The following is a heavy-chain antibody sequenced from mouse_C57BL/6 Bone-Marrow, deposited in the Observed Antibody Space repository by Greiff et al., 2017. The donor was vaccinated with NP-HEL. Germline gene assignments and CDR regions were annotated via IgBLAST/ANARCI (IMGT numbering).Heavy chain of an antibody. CDR3: ARHGGLPAWFAY. J-gene: IGHJ3*01. CDR2: ISSGGSYT. V-gene: IGHV5-6*01. CDR1: GFTFSSYG. Sequence: EVHLVESGGDLVKPGGSLKLSCAASGFTFSSYGMSWVRQTPDKRLEWVATISSGGSYTYYPDSVKGRFTISRDNAKNTLYLQMSSLKSEDTAMYYCARHGGLPAWFAYWGTGTLVTVSA.